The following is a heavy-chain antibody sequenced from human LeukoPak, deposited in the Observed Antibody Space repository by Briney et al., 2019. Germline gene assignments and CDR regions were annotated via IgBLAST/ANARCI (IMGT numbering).Heavy chain of an antibody. V-gene: IGHV2-70*04. D-gene: IGHD4-17*01. J-gene: IGHJ3*02. CDR1: GFSLSTSGMR. CDR3: ARMTTQNDAFDI. Sequence: SGPTLVNPTQTLTLTCTFSGFSLSTSGMRASWIRQPPGKALEWLARIDWDVDKFYSTSLKTRLTISKDTSKNQVVLTMTNMDPVDTATYYCARMTTQNDAFDIWGQGTMVTVSS. CDR2: IDWDVDK.